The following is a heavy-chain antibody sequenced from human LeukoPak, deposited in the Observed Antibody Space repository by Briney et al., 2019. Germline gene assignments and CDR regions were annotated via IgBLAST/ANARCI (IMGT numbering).Heavy chain of an antibody. CDR3: ASEVWYFASGTYYNGAFDI. CDR1: GGSISSSNW. Sequence: SGTLSLTCAVSGGSISSSNWWSWVRQPPGKGLEWIGEIYHSGSTNYNPSLKSRVTISVDKSKNQFSLKLSSVTAADTAVYFCASEVWYFASGTYYNGAFDIWGQGTTVTVSS. V-gene: IGHV4-4*02. D-gene: IGHD3-10*01. J-gene: IGHJ3*02. CDR2: IYHSGST.